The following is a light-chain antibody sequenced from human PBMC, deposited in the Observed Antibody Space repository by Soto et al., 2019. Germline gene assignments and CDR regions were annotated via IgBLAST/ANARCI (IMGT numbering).Light chain of an antibody. V-gene: IGLV2-14*01. CDR2: EVS. CDR3: TSYTSISLYV. Sequence: QSVLTQPASVSGSPGQSITIPCTGTSSDVGGYNYVSWYQQHPGKAPKLMIYEVSNRPSGVSNRFSGSKSGNTASLTISGLQAVDEADYYCTSYTSISLYVFGTGTKVTVL. CDR1: SSDVGGYNY. J-gene: IGLJ1*01.